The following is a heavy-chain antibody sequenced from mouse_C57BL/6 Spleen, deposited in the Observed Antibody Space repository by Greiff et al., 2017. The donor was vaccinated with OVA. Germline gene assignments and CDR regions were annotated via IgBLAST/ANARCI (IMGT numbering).Heavy chain of an antibody. CDR1: GFNIKDYY. V-gene: IGHV14-2*01. J-gene: IGHJ1*03. D-gene: IGHD2-1*01. CDR3: ARSPSYGNYVRWYFDV. CDR2: IDPEDGET. Sequence: EVMLVESGAELVKPGASVKLSCTASGFNIKDYYMHWVKQRTEQGLEWIGRIDPEDGETKYAPKFQGKATITADTSSNTAYLQLSSLTSEDTAVYYCARSPSYGNYVRWYFDVWGTGTTVTVSS.